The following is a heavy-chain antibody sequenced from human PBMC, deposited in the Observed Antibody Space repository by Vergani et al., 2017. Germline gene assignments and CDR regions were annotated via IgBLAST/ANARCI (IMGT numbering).Heavy chain of an antibody. D-gene: IGHD6-19*01. CDR1: GFTFSSYA. Sequence: VQLVESGGGLIQPGGSLRLSCAASGFTFSSYAMHWVRQAPGKGLEWVAFIRYDGSNKYYADSVKGRFTISRDNSKNTLYLQMNSLRAEDTAVYYCARGATYSSGLVDYWGQGTLVTVSS. CDR3: ARGATYSSGLVDY. V-gene: IGHV3-30*01. CDR2: IRYDGSNK. J-gene: IGHJ4*02.